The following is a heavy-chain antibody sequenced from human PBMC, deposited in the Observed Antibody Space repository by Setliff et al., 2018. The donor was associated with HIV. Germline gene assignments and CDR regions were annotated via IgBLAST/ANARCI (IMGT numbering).Heavy chain of an antibody. D-gene: IGHD5-18*01. CDR2: IFQSGST. CDR3: ARGRYSYGYGGGAYDI. CDR1: DGSTSSNNW. Sequence: SETLSLTCTVSDGSTSSNNWWTWVRQSQGKGLEWIGEIFQSGSTNYKPSLKSRVTISIDRSKDQFSLKLTSVTAADTAVHYCARGRYSYGYGGGAYDIWGHGTMVTVSS. J-gene: IGHJ3*02. V-gene: IGHV4-4*02.